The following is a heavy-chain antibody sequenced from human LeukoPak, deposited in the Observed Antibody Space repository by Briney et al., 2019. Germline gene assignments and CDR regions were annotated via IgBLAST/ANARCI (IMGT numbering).Heavy chain of an antibody. CDR3: ARGVDYYDSSCYPYYYYYGMDV. D-gene: IGHD3-22*01. J-gene: IGHJ6*02. Sequence: ASVKVSCKASGGTFSSYAISWVRQAPGQGLEWMGGIIPIFGTANYAQKFQGRVTITADESTSTAYMELSSLRSEDTAVYYCARGVDYYDSSCYPYYYYYGMDVWGQGTTVTVSS. V-gene: IGHV1-69*13. CDR1: GGTFSSYA. CDR2: IIPIFGTA.